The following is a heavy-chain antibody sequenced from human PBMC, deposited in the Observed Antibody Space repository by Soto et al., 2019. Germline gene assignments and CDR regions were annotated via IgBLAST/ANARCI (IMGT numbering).Heavy chain of an antibody. CDR3: VRDETGGSYYYYSGMHV. Sequence: QVQLVQSGAEVKKPGSSVKVSCKASGGTFNIYNINWVRQAPGQGLEWMGGILPIFGTTDYAQMFQGILTIIADDSTSTANMELSSLRSEDTAVYYCVRDETGGSYYYYSGMHVWGLGTTVTVTS. V-gene: IGHV1-69*01. J-gene: IGHJ6*02. CDR1: GGTFNIYN. D-gene: IGHD7-27*01. CDR2: ILPIFGTT.